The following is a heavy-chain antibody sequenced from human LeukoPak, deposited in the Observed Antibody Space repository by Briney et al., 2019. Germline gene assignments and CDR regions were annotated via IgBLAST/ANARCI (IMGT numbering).Heavy chain of an antibody. CDR3: AREDIVLMVYALDY. Sequence: ASVKVSCKASGFTFTSYGISWVRQAPGQGLEWMGWISAYNGNTNYAQKLQGRVTMTRDTSTSTVYMELSSLRSEDAAVYYCAREDIVLMVYALDYWGQGTLVTVSS. J-gene: IGHJ4*02. V-gene: IGHV1-18*01. D-gene: IGHD2-8*01. CDR1: GFTFTSYG. CDR2: ISAYNGNT.